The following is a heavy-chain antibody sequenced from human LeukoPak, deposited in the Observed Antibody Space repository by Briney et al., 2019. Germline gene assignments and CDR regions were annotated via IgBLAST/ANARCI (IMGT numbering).Heavy chain of an antibody. J-gene: IGHJ4*02. CDR1: GFTFDDYA. CDR2: ISWNSGSI. V-gene: IGHV3-9*01. Sequence: PGRSLRLSCAASGFTFDDYAMHWVRQPPGKGLEWVSGISWNSGSIGYADSVKGRFTISRDNAKNSLYLQMNSLSAEDTALYYCAKDKLDIVATITIGYFDYWGQGTLVTVSS. D-gene: IGHD5-12*01. CDR3: AKDKLDIVATITIGYFDY.